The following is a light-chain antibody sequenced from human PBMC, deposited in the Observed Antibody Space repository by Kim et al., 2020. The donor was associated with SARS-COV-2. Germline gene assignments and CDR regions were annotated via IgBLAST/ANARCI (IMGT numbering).Light chain of an antibody. CDR2: AAS. CDR1: QSIGTY. Sequence: DIQMTQSPSSLAASVGDRVTIACRASQSIGTYLNWYQQKSGKAPRLLIYAASSLQSGVPSRFSGCGSGTHFTLTISSLQPEDFATYDCQQSHTTPLLTYGGGTKVDIK. CDR3: QQSHTTPLLT. J-gene: IGKJ4*01. V-gene: IGKV1-39*01.